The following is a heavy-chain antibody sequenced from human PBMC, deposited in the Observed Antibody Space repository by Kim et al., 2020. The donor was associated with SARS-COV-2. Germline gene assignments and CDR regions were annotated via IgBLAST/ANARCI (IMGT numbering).Heavy chain of an antibody. Sequence: ASVKVSCKPSGYTFSDYYINWVRQAPGQGPEWMGHINPNTGVTTYAQKFQGRVTMTRDTSVSTAYMEMSRLRSDDTAMYYCATMKIGEVGSVLEDWGQGTLVTVSS. V-gene: IGHV1-2*06. J-gene: IGHJ4*02. D-gene: IGHD2-15*01. CDR1: GYTFSDYY. CDR2: INPNTGVT. CDR3: ATMKIGEVGSVLED.